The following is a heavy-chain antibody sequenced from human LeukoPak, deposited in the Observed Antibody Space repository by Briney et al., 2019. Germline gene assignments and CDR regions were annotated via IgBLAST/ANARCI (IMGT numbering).Heavy chain of an antibody. CDR1: GYTLTELS. D-gene: IGHD3-9*01. CDR2: FDPVDGET. CDR3: ATPTFLTGYYFDY. Sequence: ASVKVSCKVSGYTLTELSMHWVRQAPGKGLEWMGGFDPVDGETIYAQKFQGRVTMTEDTSTDTAYMELSSLRSEDTAVYYCATPTFLTGYYFDYWGQGTLVTVSS. J-gene: IGHJ4*02. V-gene: IGHV1-24*01.